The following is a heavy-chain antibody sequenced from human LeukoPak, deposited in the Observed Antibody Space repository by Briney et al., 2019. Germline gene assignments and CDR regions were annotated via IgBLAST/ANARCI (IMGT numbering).Heavy chain of an antibody. V-gene: IGHV3-21*01. J-gene: IGHJ5*02. CDR2: ISSSSSYI. D-gene: IGHD6-19*01. CDR3: AKGGGSGWYGGNENWFDP. Sequence: PGGSLRLSCAASGFTFSNYGMNWVRQAPGKGLEWVSFISSSSSYIYYADSVKGRFTISRDNSKNTLYLQMNSLRAEDTAVYYCAKGGGSGWYGGNENWFDPWGQGTLVTVSS. CDR1: GFTFSNYG.